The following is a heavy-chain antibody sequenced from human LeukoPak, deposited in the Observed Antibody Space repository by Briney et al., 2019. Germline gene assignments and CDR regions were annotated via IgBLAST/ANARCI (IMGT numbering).Heavy chain of an antibody. V-gene: IGHV3-21*01. CDR2: ISSSGTYI. Sequence: PGGSLRLSCAASGFTFSAYSINWVRQAPGRGLEWVSSISSSGTYIYYADSVKGRFTIPRDNAKNSLSLQMNSLRAEDTAMYYCARDFRYSGSYHHWFDPWGQGTLVTVSS. D-gene: IGHD1-26*01. CDR3: ARDFRYSGSYHHWFDP. J-gene: IGHJ5*02. CDR1: GFTFSAYS.